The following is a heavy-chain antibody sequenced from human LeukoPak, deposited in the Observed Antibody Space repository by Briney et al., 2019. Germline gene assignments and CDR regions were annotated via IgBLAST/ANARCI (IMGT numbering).Heavy chain of an antibody. V-gene: IGHV4-59*11. CDR3: VRGGYYFDF. J-gene: IGHJ4*02. CDR1: GGSMTSHY. D-gene: IGHD3-16*01. CDR2: VYYSGSI. Sequence: SETLSLTCTVPGGSMTSHYWSWIRQPPGKGLEWIGYVYYSGSISYSPSLTGRVTISVETSKNQFSLKLSSVTAADTAVYYCVRGGYYFDFWGQGTLVTVAS.